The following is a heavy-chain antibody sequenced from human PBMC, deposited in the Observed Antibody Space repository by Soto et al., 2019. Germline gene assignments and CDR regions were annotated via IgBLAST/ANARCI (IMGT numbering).Heavy chain of an antibody. Sequence: QVQLQESGPGLVKPSQTLSLTCTVSGGSIISGGDYWSWIRQHPGKGLEWIGLIYYSGSTYYNPSLASRVTLSVDTSKNQFSLKLTSVTAADTAMYYCASQGIAGAGPYWYFDVWGRGTLVTVSS. CDR2: IYYSGST. CDR1: GGSIISGGDY. D-gene: IGHD6-19*01. CDR3: ASQGIAGAGPYWYFDV. V-gene: IGHV4-31*03. J-gene: IGHJ2*01.